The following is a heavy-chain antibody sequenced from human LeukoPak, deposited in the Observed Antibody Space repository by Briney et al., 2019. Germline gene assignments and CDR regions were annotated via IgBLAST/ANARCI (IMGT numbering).Heavy chain of an antibody. J-gene: IGHJ4*02. CDR1: GGSFSGYF. CDR3: ASVGVYSNYHYFDY. D-gene: IGHD4-11*01. Sequence: SETLSLTCAVYGGSFSGYFWNWIRQPPGKGLEWIGEINSSGSTNYNPSLKSRLTISVDTSKNQFSLKLSSVTAADTAVYYCASVGVYSNYHYFDYWGQGTLVTVSS. CDR2: INSSGST. V-gene: IGHV4-34*01.